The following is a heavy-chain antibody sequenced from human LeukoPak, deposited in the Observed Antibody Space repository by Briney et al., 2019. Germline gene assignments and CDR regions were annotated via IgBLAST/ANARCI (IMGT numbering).Heavy chain of an antibody. CDR3: AGGSHSSSSGLFY. J-gene: IGHJ4*02. D-gene: IGHD6-6*01. CDR1: GFTFSSYS. V-gene: IGHV3-21*01. Sequence: GGSLRLSCAASGFTFSSYSMNWVRQAPGKALEWVSSISSSSSYIYYADSVKGRFTISRDNAKNSLYLQMNSLRAEDTAVYYCAGGSHSSSSGLFYWGQGTLVTVSS. CDR2: ISSSSSYI.